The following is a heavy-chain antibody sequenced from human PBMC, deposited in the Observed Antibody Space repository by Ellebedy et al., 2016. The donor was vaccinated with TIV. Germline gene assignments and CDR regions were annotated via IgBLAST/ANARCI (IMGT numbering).Heavy chain of an antibody. V-gene: IGHV4-59*08. J-gene: IGHJ4*02. CDR2: VSNSGTV. CDR3: ARLSHQIPD. Sequence: GSLRLSCTVSGGSITSYYWSWIRQPPGKGLEWIGCVSNSGTVNYNPSLKSQVTMSVDTSKNQFSLKLSSVTAADTAVYYCARLSHQIPDWGQGILVTVSS. CDR1: GGSITSYY.